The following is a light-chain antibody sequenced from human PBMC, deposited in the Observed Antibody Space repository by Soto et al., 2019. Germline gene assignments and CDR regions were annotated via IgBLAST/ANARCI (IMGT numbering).Light chain of an antibody. CDR2: DAS. J-gene: IGKJ1*01. V-gene: IGKV3-11*01. CDR1: QSVSTY. CDR3: QQRSNWPPTWT. Sequence: EIVLTQSPATLSLSPGQRATLSCRASQSVSTYLAWYQQKPGQAPRLLIYDASTRATGIPARFSGSGSGTDFTLPISSLEPEDFAVYYCQQRSNWPPTWTVGQGPKVEIK.